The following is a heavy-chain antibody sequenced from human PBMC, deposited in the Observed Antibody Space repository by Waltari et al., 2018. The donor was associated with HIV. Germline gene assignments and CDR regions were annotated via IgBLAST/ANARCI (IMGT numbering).Heavy chain of an antibody. J-gene: IGHJ4*02. CDR3: AKVAVAASVGTFFSFDS. Sequence: EVQLLESGGVLIQSGGSLRLTCVASGFTFANFAMTWVRQAPGKGLEWVSTISGYDGYTYYADSMKGRFTISRDNSHNTLYLQMHNVRAVDTAVYYCAKVAVAASVGTFFSFDSWGPGTLVSVS. D-gene: IGHD3-3*02. V-gene: IGHV3-23*01. CDR1: GFTFANFA. CDR2: ISGYDGYT.